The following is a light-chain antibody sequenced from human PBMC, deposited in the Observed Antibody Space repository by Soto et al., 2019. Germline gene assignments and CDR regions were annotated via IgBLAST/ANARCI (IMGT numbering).Light chain of an antibody. J-gene: IGKJ1*01. CDR2: GAS. V-gene: IGKV3D-15*01. CDR3: QQYNNWPPWT. Sequence: EIVMTQSRATLSVSPVERATLSCRASQSVSSNLAWYQQKPGQAPRLLIYGASTRATGIPARFSGSGSGTEFTLTISSLQSEDFAVYYCQQYNNWPPWTFGQGTKVDIK. CDR1: QSVSSN.